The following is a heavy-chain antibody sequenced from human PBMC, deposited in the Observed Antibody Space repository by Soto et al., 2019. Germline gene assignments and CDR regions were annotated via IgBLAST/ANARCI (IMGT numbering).Heavy chain of an antibody. CDR3: ARDQSDGVLWWDNWFDP. J-gene: IGHJ5*02. V-gene: IGHV1-69*01. D-gene: IGHD2-21*01. CDR2: IIPIFGTA. CDR1: GGTFSSYA. Sequence: QVQLVQSGAEVKKPGSSVKVSCKASGGTFSSYAISWVRQAPGQGLEWMGGIIPIFGTANYAQKFQGRVTITADESTSTSYMELSSLRSEDTAVYYCARDQSDGVLWWDNWFDPWGQGTLVTVSS.